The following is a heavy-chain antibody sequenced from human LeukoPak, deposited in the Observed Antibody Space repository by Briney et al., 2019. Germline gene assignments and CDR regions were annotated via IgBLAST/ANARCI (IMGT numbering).Heavy chain of an antibody. J-gene: IGHJ4*02. D-gene: IGHD1-1*01. CDR1: GFTFSNYA. CDR2: LSSSGGDT. Sequence: PGGSLRLSCAASGFTFSNYAMSWVRQAPAKGLEWVSALSSSGGDTFYADSVKGRFTISRDTSKNNLYLQMYSLRAEDTAVYYCAKAGTGTNMIFDYWGQGTLVTVSS. CDR3: AKAGTGTNMIFDY. V-gene: IGHV3-23*01.